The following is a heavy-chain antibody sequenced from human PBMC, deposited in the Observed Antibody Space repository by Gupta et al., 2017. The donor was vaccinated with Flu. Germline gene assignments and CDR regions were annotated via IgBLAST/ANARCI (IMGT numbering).Heavy chain of an antibody. CDR2: IYHSGST. J-gene: IGHJ4*02. Sequence: QVQLQESGPGLVKPSETLSLTCAVSGYSISSGYYWGWIRQPPGKGLEWIGSIYHSGSTYDNPSLKSRVNISVDTSKNQFSLKLSSVTAADTAVYDGASSFGGTLDYGGQGTLVTVSS. V-gene: IGHV4-38-2*01. CDR3: ASSFGGTLDY. CDR1: GYSISSGYY. D-gene: IGHD2-15*01.